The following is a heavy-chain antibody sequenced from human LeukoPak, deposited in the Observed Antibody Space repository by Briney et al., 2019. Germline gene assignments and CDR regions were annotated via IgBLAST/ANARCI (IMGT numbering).Heavy chain of an antibody. D-gene: IGHD3-22*01. CDR3: ARASAGLHYDSSGYLFDY. V-gene: IGHV1-69*05. Sequence: SVKVSCKASGGTFSSYAISWVRQAPGQGLEWMGGIIPIFGTANYAQKFQDRVTITTDESTSTAYMELSSLRSEDTAVYYCARASAGLHYDSSGYLFDYWGQGTLVTVSS. CDR2: IIPIFGTA. CDR1: GGTFSSYA. J-gene: IGHJ4*02.